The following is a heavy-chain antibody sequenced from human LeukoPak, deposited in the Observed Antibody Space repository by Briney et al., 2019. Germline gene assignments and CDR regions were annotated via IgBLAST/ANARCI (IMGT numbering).Heavy chain of an antibody. CDR1: GFTFSRFW. J-gene: IGHJ3*02. D-gene: IGHD3-22*01. CDR3: ARDRGTYYYDTSSHYDAFDI. CDR2: IKQDGSEK. V-gene: IGHV3-7*01. Sequence: GGSLRLSCAASGFTFSRFWMSWVRQAPGKGLEWVANIKQDGSEKYYVDSVTGRFTISRDNAKNSLYLQMNSLRAEDTAVYYCARDRGTYYYDTSSHYDAFDIWGQGTMVTVSS.